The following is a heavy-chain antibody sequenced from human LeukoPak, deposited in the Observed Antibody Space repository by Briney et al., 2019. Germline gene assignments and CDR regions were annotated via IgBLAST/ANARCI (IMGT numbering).Heavy chain of an antibody. CDR2: INPNSGGT. Sequence: ASVKVSCKASGYTFTGYYMHWVRQAPGQGLEWMGWINPNSGGTNYAQKFQGGVTMTRDTSISTAYMELSSLRSDDTAVYHCARVRVTMVRGVSWPFDYWGQGTLVTVSS. CDR3: ARVRVTMVRGVSWPFDY. V-gene: IGHV1-2*02. J-gene: IGHJ4*02. D-gene: IGHD3-10*01. CDR1: GYTFTGYY.